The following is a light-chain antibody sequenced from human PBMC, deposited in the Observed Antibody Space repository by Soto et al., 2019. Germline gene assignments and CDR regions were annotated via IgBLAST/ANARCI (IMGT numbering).Light chain of an antibody. V-gene: IGKV3-15*01. CDR2: GAS. CDR3: QQYNNWWT. J-gene: IGKJ1*01. CDR1: QSISSNF. Sequence: EIVLTQSPGTLSLSPGEGATLSCRASQSISSNFLAWYQQKRGQAPRLLIYGASTRATGIPARFSGSGSGTEFTLTISSLKSEDFAVYYCQQYNNWWTFGQGTKV.